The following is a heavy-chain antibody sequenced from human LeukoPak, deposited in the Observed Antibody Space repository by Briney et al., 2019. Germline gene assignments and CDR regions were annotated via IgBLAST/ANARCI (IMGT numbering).Heavy chain of an antibody. J-gene: IGHJ4*02. CDR2: IKSKTDGGTT. Sequence: GGSLRLSCAASGFTFSNAWMSWVRQAPGKGLEWVGRIKSKTDGGTTDYAAPVKGRFTISRDDSKNTLYLQMSSLKTEDTAVYYCTTERVYSYGFPQPDFDYWGQGTLVTVSS. D-gene: IGHD5-18*01. V-gene: IGHV3-15*01. CDR3: TTERVYSYGFPQPDFDY. CDR1: GFTFSNAW.